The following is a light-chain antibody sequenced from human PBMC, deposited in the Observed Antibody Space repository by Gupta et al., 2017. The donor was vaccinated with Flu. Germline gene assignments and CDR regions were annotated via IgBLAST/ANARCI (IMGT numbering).Light chain of an antibody. Sequence: LTQSPDTLSQSPGDRVTVSCRLSESVRSTYLAWYQQRRGQSPRLLIYRASRRAPDIPDRFSDKVSGTDCALTISGLQPEESATYFCQQDGSIPNTFGGGTKVEVK. CDR3: QQDGSIPNT. V-gene: IGKV3-20*01. CDR1: ESVRSTY. J-gene: IGKJ4*01. CDR2: RAS.